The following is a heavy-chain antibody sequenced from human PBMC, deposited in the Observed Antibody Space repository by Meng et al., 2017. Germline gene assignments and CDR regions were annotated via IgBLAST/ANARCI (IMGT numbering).Heavy chain of an antibody. J-gene: IGHJ4*02. D-gene: IGHD3-10*01. CDR3: ASELNTYGSGSYAY. CDR2: INPNSGGT. Sequence: AQLVQSGTDVKKPGAAVKVSCKASGYTFTGYYMHWVRQAPGQGLEWMGRINPNSGGTNYAQKFQGRVTMTRDTSISTAYMELSRLRSDDTAVYDCASELNTYGSGSYAYWGQGTLVTVSS. CDR1: GYTFTGYY. V-gene: IGHV1-2*06.